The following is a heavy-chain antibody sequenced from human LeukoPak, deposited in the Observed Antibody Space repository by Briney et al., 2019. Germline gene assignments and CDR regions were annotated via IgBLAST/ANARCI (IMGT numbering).Heavy chain of an antibody. V-gene: IGHV4-30-4*08. D-gene: IGHD3-3*01. J-gene: IGHJ4*02. CDR3: ARGRRSITIFGVVSASFDY. CDR2: IYYSGST. Sequence: SETLSLTCTVSGGSITSSYYWGWIRQPPGKGLEWIGNIYYSGSTYYNPSLKSRLTISVDTSRNQFSLKLSSVTAADTAVYYCARGRRSITIFGVVSASFDYWGQGTLVTVSS. CDR1: GGSITSSYY.